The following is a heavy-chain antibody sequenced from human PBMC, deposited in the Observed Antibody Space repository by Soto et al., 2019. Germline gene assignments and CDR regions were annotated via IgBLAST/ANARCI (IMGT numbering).Heavy chain of an antibody. J-gene: IGHJ4*02. Sequence: SQTLSLTCAISGDSVSSNTAAWNWIRSSPSRGLEWLGRTFYRSNWRHDYAVSVKSRITVNPDTSKNHFSLQLNSVTPDDTAVYYCARGVAGSGFDLWGQGTLVTVSS. V-gene: IGHV6-1*01. CDR2: TFYRSNWRH. D-gene: IGHD6-19*01. CDR1: GDSVSSNTAA. CDR3: ARGVAGSGFDL.